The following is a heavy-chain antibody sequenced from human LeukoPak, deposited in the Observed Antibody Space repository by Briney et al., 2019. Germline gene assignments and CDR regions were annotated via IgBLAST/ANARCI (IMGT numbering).Heavy chain of an antibody. D-gene: IGHD4-23*01. J-gene: IGHJ4*02. CDR1: GYTFNGYY. Sequence: ASVKDSCKASGYTFNGYYMHWVRQAPGRGPEWMGWINPNSGDTNYAQKFQGRVTMTRDTSISTAYMELSRLRSDDTAVYYCARPDGDTGGNYGCWGQGTLVTVSS. CDR3: ARPDGDTGGNYGC. CDR2: INPNSGDT. V-gene: IGHV1-2*02.